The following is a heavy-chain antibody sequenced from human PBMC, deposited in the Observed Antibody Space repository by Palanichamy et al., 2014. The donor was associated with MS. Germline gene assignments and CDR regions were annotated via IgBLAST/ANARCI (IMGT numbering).Heavy chain of an antibody. CDR3: ARDYNDRSGYFH. CDR2: ISPLLGTT. V-gene: IGHV1-69*11. D-gene: IGHD3-22*01. J-gene: IGHJ4*02. Sequence: QVQLVQSGAEVKKPGSSVKVSCKDSGDTFITYAFNWVRQAPGQGLEWMGRISPLLGTTHYAQRFQGRVTITADESSSTVFMDLSSLRSDDTAVYFCARDYNDRSGYFHWGQGTLVTVSS. CDR1: GDTFITYA.